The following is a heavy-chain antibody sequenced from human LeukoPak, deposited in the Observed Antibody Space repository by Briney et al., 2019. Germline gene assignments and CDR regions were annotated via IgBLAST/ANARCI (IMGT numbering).Heavy chain of an antibody. D-gene: IGHD6-13*01. J-gene: IGHJ6*02. CDR1: GFTFSSYW. V-gene: IGHV3-7*01. Sequence: GGSLRLSCAASGFTFSSYWMSWVRQAPGKGLEWVANIKQDGSEKYYVDSVKGRFTISRDNAKNSLYLQMNSLRAEDTAVYYCAGDRARTYSSSWYGMDVWGQGTTVTVSS. CDR3: AGDRARTYSSSWYGMDV. CDR2: IKQDGSEK.